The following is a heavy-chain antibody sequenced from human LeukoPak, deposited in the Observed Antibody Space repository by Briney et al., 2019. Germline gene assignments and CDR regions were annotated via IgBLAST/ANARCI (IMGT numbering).Heavy chain of an antibody. Sequence: SQTLSLTCAISGDSVSSNSAAWNWIRQSPSRGLEWLGRTYYRSKWYNDYAVSVKSRIAINPDTSKNQFSLQLNSVTPEDTAVYYCASSKQQHAPIGAFDIWGQGTMVTVSS. CDR2: TYYRSKWYN. V-gene: IGHV6-1*01. CDR3: ASSKQQHAPIGAFDI. CDR1: GDSVSSNSAA. D-gene: IGHD6-13*01. J-gene: IGHJ3*02.